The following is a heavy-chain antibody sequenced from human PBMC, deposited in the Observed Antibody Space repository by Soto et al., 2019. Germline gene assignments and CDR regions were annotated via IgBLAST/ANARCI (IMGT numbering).Heavy chain of an antibody. CDR3: ASLPWYDDYYYGMDV. CDR2: ISAYNGNT. V-gene: IGHV1-18*01. CDR1: GYTFTSYG. J-gene: IGHJ6*02. D-gene: IGHD6-13*01. Sequence: GASVKVSCKASGYTFTSYGISWVRQAPGQGLEWMGWISAYNGNTNYAQKLQGRVTMTTDTSTSTAYMELRSLRSDDTAVYYCASLPWYDDYYYGMDVWGQGTTVTVSS.